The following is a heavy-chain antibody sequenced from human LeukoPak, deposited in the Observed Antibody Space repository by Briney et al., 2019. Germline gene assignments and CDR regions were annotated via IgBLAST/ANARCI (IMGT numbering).Heavy chain of an antibody. CDR1: GGSISSGEYY. Sequence: PSETLSLTCTVSGGSISSGEYYWSWIRQHPGKGLECIGYIYYSGSTYYNPSPKSRVTILVDTSKNQFSLKLSSVTAADTAVYYCARVEAATANPRFGYWGQGVLVTVSS. CDR2: IYYSGST. V-gene: IGHV4-31*03. J-gene: IGHJ4*02. CDR3: ARVEAATANPRFGY. D-gene: IGHD5-18*01.